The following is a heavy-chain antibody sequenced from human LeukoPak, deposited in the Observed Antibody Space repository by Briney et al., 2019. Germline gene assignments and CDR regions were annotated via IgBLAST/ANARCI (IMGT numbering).Heavy chain of an antibody. CDR2: ISIIVGST. CDR3: AKSAIVGATYRGNY. J-gene: IGHJ4*02. Sequence: SLRLSCAASGFTSSTYATSWVCQAPGKGLGWVSAISIIVGSTYYANSSKVRFTISSDNSKNTLYLQMNRLRDEDTAVYYCAKSAIVGATYRGNYWGQGKLVTVSS. V-gene: IGHV3-23*01. CDR1: GFTSSTYA. D-gene: IGHD1-26*01.